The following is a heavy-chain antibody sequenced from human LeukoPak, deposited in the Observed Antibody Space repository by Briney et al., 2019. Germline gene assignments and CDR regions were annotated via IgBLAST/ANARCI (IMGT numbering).Heavy chain of an antibody. CDR3: AIRYYFVSGSYYPFDF. V-gene: IGHV4-39*01. Sequence: SETLSLTCNVSGGSISDNDYSWDWMRQPPGKGPEWMGCIHYSGTTYSNPSLKSRISISVDTSKSQFSLKLRSVTAADTAVYYCAIRYYFVSGSYYPFDFWGQGTLVTVSS. CDR1: GGSISDNDYS. D-gene: IGHD3-10*01. CDR2: IHYSGTT. J-gene: IGHJ4*02.